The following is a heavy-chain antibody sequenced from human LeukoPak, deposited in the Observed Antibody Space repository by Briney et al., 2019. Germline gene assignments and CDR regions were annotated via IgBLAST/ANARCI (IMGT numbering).Heavy chain of an antibody. CDR2: ISGSGGST. J-gene: IGHJ5*02. D-gene: IGHD2-2*01. V-gene: IGHV3-23*01. CDR3: AKDDLYCSSTSCSNWFDP. Sequence: TGGSLRLSCAASGFTFSSYAMSWVRQAPGKGLEWVSAISGSGGSTYYADSVKGRFTISRDNSKNTLYLQMNSLRAEDTAVYYCAKDDLYCSSTSCSNWFDPWGQGTLVTVSS. CDR1: GFTFSSYA.